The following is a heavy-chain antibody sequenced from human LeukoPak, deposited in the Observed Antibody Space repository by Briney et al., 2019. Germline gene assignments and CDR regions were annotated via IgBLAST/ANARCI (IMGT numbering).Heavy chain of an antibody. Sequence: SETLSLTCAVYGGSFSGYYWSWIRQPPGKGLEWIGEINHSGSTNYNRSLKSRVTISVDTSKNQFSLKLSSVTAADTAVYYCARGWSYSAFDYWGQGTLVTVSS. CDR3: ARGWSYSAFDY. CDR1: GGSFSGYY. J-gene: IGHJ4*02. CDR2: INHSGST. V-gene: IGHV4-34*01. D-gene: IGHD3-10*01.